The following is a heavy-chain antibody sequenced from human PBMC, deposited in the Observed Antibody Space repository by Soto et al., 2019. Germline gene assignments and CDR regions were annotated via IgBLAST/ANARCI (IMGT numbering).Heavy chain of an antibody. CDR2: IYYTGST. V-gene: IGHV4-31*03. J-gene: IGHJ4*02. D-gene: IGHD3-3*01. CDR3: VRDPVDHGDFFDY. CDR1: GDSISRGGYY. Sequence: QVQLQESGPGLVKPSQTLSLTCTVSGDSISRGGYYWSWIRQHPGKGLEWIGYIYYTGSTYYNPSLQSRITTSVVTYKSQFSLKVSSVTATDTAMSYCVRDPVDHGDFFDYWGQGTLVTVSS.